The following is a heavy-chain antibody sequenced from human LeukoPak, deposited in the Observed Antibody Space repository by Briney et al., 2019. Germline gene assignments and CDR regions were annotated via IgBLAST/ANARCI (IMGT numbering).Heavy chain of an antibody. CDR1: GDSISSGDYY. J-gene: IGHJ4*02. Sequence: SETLSLTCTVSGDSISSGDYYWSWIRQPAGKGLEWIGRISSSGSTNYNPSLKSRVTISVDTSENQFSLKLSSVTAADTAVYYCARLGYYDSSGYYPTYYFDYWGQGTLVTVSS. CDR2: ISSSGST. CDR3: ARLGYYDSSGYYPTYYFDY. V-gene: IGHV4-61*02. D-gene: IGHD3-22*01.